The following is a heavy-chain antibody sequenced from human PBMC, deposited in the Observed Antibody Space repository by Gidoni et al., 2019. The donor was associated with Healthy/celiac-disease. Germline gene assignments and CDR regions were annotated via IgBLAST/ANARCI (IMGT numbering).Heavy chain of an antibody. CDR1: GGSFSGYY. CDR2: INHSGST. D-gene: IGHD3-16*02. Sequence: QVQLQQWGAGLLKPSETLSLTCAVYGGSFSGYYWRWIRQPPGKGLEWIGEINHSGSTNYNPSLKSRVTISVDTSKNQFSLKLSSVTAADTAVYYCARGSHHDYVWGSYRYLPFDYWGQGTLVTVSS. CDR3: ARGSHHDYVWGSYRYLPFDY. J-gene: IGHJ4*02. V-gene: IGHV4-34*01.